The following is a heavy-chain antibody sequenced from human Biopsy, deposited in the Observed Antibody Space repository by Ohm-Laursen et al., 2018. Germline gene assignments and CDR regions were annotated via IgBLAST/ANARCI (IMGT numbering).Heavy chain of an antibody. D-gene: IGHD4-23*01. Sequence: SETLSLTCTVSGGSFTGHYWTWIRQPPGKGLEWIGHISHTGYTSYKSSLKSRVTISLDTSRKHFSLRLTSLAAADKAVYYCARGSNEYGGLYFPHWGQGTLVTVSS. V-gene: IGHV4-59*11. CDR1: GGSFTGHY. CDR3: ARGSNEYGGLYFPH. CDR2: ISHTGYT. J-gene: IGHJ1*01.